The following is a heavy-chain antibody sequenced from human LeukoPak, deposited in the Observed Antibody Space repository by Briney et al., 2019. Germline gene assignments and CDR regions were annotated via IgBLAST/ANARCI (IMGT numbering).Heavy chain of an antibody. CDR1: GYNFGTYW. V-gene: IGHV5-10-1*01. CDR3: ARLSDY. J-gene: IGHJ4*02. Sequence: GESLKISCKGSGYNFGTYWISWVRQMPGKGLEWMGKIDPSDSSTSYSPSLEGHVTISVDKSTSTAYLQWSSLKASDTAMYYCARLSDYWGQGTLVTVSS. CDR2: IDPSDSST.